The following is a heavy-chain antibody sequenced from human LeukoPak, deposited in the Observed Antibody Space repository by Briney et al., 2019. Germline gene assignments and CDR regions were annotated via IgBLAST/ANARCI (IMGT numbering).Heavy chain of an antibody. CDR3: TRLPSYWNDVSPNWFDP. CDR1: GFTFGDYA. D-gene: IGHD1-1*01. V-gene: IGHV3-49*03. J-gene: IGHJ5*02. CDR2: IKSKAYGGTS. Sequence: GGSLRLSCTASGFTFGDYAMSWFRQAPGKGLEWVGFIKSKAYGGTSEYAASVKSRFTISRDDYKSIAYLQMNSLKTEDTAMYYCTRLPSYWNDVSPNWFDPWGQGTLVTVSS.